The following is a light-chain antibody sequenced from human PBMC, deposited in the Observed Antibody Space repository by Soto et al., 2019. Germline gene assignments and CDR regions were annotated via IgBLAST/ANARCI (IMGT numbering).Light chain of an antibody. CDR1: QSISSY. CDR3: QQYTNTNNPWM. J-gene: IGKJ1*01. CDR2: AAS. Sequence: DIQMTQSPSSLSASVGDRVTITCRSIQSISSYLNWYQQKSGKAPNLLIYAASSLQSGVPSRFSGSGSGTDFTLTISSLQPEDFATYYCQQYTNTNNPWMFGQGTKVDIK. V-gene: IGKV1-39*01.